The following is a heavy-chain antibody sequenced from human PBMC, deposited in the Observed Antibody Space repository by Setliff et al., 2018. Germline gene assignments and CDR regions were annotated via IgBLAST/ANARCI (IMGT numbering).Heavy chain of an antibody. D-gene: IGHD2-8*02. V-gene: IGHV3-21*04. J-gene: IGHJ4*02. CDR2: ISSSTST. CDR3: AKSPVAYCSGAVCYPFDY. Sequence: LSLTCAASGFTFSSYSMNWVRQAPGKGLEWVSSISSSTSTYHADSVKGRFTISGDNSKNTLYLQMNSLRAEDTAVYFCAKSPVAYCSGAVCYPFDYWGQGTLVTVSS. CDR1: GFTFSSYS.